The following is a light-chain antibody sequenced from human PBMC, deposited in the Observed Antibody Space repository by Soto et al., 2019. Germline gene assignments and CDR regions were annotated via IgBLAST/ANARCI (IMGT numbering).Light chain of an antibody. CDR3: QQYGSSPPIT. V-gene: IGKV3-20*01. CDR2: GAS. CDR1: QSVSSSY. J-gene: IGKJ5*01. Sequence: EIVLTQSPGTLSLSPGERATLSCRASQSVSSSYLAWYQQKPGQAPRLLIYGASSRATGLPDRFSGSGSGPDFSLTISRLEPEDFAVYYCQQYGSSPPITFGQGTRLEIK.